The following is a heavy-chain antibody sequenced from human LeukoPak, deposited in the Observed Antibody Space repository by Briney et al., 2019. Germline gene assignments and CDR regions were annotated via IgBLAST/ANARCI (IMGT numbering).Heavy chain of an antibody. J-gene: IGHJ4*02. CDR1: GGSISSYY. D-gene: IGHD3-22*01. V-gene: IGHV4-4*07. CDR2: IYTSGST. CDR3: ARINPDYYDSSGYQVFDY. Sequence: SETLSLTCTVSGGSISSYYWSWIRQPAGKGLEWIGRIYTSGSTYYNPSLKSRVTISVDTSKNQFSLKLSSVTAADTAVYYCARINPDYYDSSGYQVFDYWGQGTLVTVSS.